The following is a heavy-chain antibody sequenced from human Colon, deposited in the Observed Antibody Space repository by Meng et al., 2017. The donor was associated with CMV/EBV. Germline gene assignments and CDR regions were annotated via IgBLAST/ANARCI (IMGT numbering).Heavy chain of an antibody. CDR2: ISPDGSEV. CDR1: GFRFSNYW. CDR3: AADFWIGAGY. Sequence: GESLKISCAASGFRFSNYWMSWVRQAPGKGLEWVANISPDGSEVGYVDSVKGRFTISRDNSRNTLSLQMNSLTLEDTAVYYCAADFWIGAGYWGQGALVTVSS. V-gene: IGHV3-7*01. J-gene: IGHJ4*02. D-gene: IGHD3-3*01.